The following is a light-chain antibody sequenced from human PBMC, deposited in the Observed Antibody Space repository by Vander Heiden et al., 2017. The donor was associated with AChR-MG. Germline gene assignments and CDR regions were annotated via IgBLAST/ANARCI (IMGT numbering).Light chain of an antibody. J-gene: IGKJ2*01. CDR3: QQCHDIAYT. Sequence: DIQRTQSPSSLSASVGDRVTITCRASQSISSSVNWYQQKPGKAPKLLIYAASNLQRGVPSRFSGSGSGTDFSLTISSLQLEDFATYSCQQCHDIAYTFDQGTRLEIK. V-gene: IGKV1-39*01. CDR2: AAS. CDR1: QSISSS.